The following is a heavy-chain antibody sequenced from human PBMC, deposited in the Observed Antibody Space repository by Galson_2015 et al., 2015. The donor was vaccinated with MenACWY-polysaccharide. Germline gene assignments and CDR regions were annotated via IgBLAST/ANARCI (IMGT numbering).Heavy chain of an antibody. D-gene: IGHD2/OR15-2a*01. CDR1: GGSVSGGDYY. V-gene: IGHV4-30-4*01. J-gene: IGHJ1*01. CDR2: IYYSRST. CDR3: ATQGTWDNSLEH. Sequence: LSLTCAVSGGSVSGGDYYWSWIRQPPGKGLEWIGSIYYSRSTYYTPSLKTRIVISVDSSRNQYSLTLNSVTAADTAVYYCATQGTWDNSLEHWGQGTLVAVSS.